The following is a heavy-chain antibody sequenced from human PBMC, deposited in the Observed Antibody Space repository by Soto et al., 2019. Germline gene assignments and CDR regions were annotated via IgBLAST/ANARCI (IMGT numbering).Heavy chain of an antibody. J-gene: IGHJ2*01. Sequence: QVQLQESGPGLVKPSQTLSLTCTVSGGSISSGGYHWSWIRQHPGKGLEWIGYIYYSGSTYYNPSLKSRVTISVDTSKNQFSLKLSSVTAADTAVYYCARGRGSYGDWYFDLWGRGTLVTVSS. CDR3: ARGRGSYGDWYFDL. V-gene: IGHV4-31*03. CDR2: IYYSGST. D-gene: IGHD1-26*01. CDR1: GGSISSGGYH.